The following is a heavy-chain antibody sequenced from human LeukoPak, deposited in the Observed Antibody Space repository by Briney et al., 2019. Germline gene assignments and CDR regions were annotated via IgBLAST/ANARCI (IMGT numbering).Heavy chain of an antibody. CDR2: INPNSGGT. V-gene: IGHV1-2*02. Sequence: ASVKVSCKASGYTFTSYGISWVRQAPGQGLEWMGWINPNSGGTNYAQKFQGRVTMTRDTSISTAYMELSRLRSDDTAVYYCARGLMSVVAATLGYWGQGTLVTVSS. CDR1: GYTFTSYG. J-gene: IGHJ4*02. CDR3: ARGLMSVVAATLGY. D-gene: IGHD2-15*01.